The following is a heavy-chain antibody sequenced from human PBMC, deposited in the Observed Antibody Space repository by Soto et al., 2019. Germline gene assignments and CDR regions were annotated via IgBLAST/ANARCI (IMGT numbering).Heavy chain of an antibody. CDR1: GYTIIGYY. CDR2: INPNTGDT. Sequence: ASVKVSCKASGYTIIGYYLHWVRQAPGQGLEWMGWINPNTGDTNYAQKFRGWVTMTRDTSISTAYMELRSDDTAVYYCARNRCSSTNCYSTYFDYWGQGTLVTVSS. V-gene: IGHV1-2*04. J-gene: IGHJ4*02. CDR3: ARNRCSSTNCYSTYFDY. D-gene: IGHD2-2*01.